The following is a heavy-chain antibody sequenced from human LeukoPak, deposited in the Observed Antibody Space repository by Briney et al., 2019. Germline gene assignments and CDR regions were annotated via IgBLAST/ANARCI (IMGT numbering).Heavy chain of an antibody. Sequence: ASVKVPCKASGYTFTESGISWVRQAPGQGLEWMGWISTYRGNKKFAQRFQGRATMTTDTSASTAYMELRSLRSDDTAIYYCARDRDWNLDYWGQGTLVTVSS. CDR3: ARDRDWNLDY. V-gene: IGHV1-18*01. CDR2: ISTYRGNK. CDR1: GYTFTESG. J-gene: IGHJ4*02. D-gene: IGHD1-1*01.